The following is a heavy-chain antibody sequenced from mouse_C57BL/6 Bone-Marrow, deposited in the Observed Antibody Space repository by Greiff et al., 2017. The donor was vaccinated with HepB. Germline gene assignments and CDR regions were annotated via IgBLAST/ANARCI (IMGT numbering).Heavy chain of an antibody. CDR3: AREAYYYGDWYFDV. J-gene: IGHJ1*03. D-gene: IGHD1-1*01. Sequence: EVNVVESGGGLVQSGRSLRLSCATSGFTFSDFYMEWVRQAPGKGLEWIAASRNKANDYTTEYSASVKGRFIVSRDTSQSILYLQMNALRAEDTAIYYCAREAYYYGDWYFDVWGTGTTVTVSS. V-gene: IGHV7-1*01. CDR1: GFTFSDFY. CDR2: SRNKANDYTT.